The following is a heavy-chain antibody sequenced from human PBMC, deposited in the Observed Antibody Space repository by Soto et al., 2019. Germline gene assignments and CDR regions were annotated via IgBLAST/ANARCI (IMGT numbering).Heavy chain of an antibody. CDR3: SKGRLYFDF. J-gene: IGHJ4*02. Sequence: GCSLILSCASSGFIFSNYAMNWVRQAPGKGLEWVSFVSANADGTFYADSVKGRFSISRDNSKNTLYLQMNNLRAEDTAIYYCSKGRLYFDFWGQGTLVTVSS. CDR2: VSANADGT. CDR1: GFIFSNYA. V-gene: IGHV3-23*01.